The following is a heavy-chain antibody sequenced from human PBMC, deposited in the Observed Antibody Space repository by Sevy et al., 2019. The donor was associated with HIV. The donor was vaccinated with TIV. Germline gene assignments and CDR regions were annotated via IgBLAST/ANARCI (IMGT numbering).Heavy chain of an antibody. Sequence: GGSLRLSCAASGFSFSSYGMHWVRQAPGKGLEWVAVISYDGSNKYYAESVNAASVKGRFTISRDNSKNTLYLQMNSLRAENTAVYYCAKGASAAGSRVLPHDYWGQGTLVTVSS. J-gene: IGHJ4*02. CDR1: GFSFSSYG. CDR3: AKGASAAGSRVLPHDY. V-gene: IGHV3-30*18. D-gene: IGHD6-13*01. CDR2: ISYDGSNK.